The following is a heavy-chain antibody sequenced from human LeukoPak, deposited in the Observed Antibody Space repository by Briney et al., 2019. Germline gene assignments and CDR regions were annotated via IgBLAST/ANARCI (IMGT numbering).Heavy chain of an antibody. CDR1: GFTFSSYG. Sequence: GGSLRLSCAASGFTFSSYGMSWVRQAPGKGLEWVSAISGSGGSTYYADSVKGRFTISRDNSKNTLYLQMNSLRAEDTAVYYCAKGGDSSGLYYYMDVWGKGTTVTISS. CDR3: AKGGDSSGLYYYMDV. D-gene: IGHD3-22*01. CDR2: ISGSGGST. J-gene: IGHJ6*03. V-gene: IGHV3-23*01.